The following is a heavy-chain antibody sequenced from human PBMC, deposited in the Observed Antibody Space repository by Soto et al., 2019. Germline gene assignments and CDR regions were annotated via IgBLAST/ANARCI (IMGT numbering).Heavy chain of an antibody. CDR2: LYYGRST. D-gene: IGHD2-21*02. Sequence: ETRSLTSALSGHSISRYCCRHILQPPGKGLESIGYLYYGRSTNYNASLKSRVTLSVDTSTNQCSLTLSSITAADAALFYCARDVGADFQTDFDYWGRGTLVTVSS. CDR3: ARDVGADFQTDFDY. V-gene: IGHV4-59*01. J-gene: IGHJ4*02. CDR1: GHSISRYC.